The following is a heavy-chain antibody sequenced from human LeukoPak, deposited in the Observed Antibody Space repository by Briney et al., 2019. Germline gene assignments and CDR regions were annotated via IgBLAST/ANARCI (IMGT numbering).Heavy chain of an antibody. D-gene: IGHD6-19*01. CDR3: AKDAIAVAGIGGFDY. Sequence: GRSLRLSCAASGFTFDDYAMHWVRQAPGKGLEWVSGISWNSGSIGYADSVKGRFTISRDNAKNSLYLQMNSLRAEDTALYYCAKDAIAVAGIGGFDYWGQGTLVTVSS. V-gene: IGHV3-9*01. CDR2: ISWNSGSI. CDR1: GFTFDDYA. J-gene: IGHJ4*02.